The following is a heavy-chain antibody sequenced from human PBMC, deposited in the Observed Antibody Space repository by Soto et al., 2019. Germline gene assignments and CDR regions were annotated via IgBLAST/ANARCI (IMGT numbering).Heavy chain of an antibody. CDR2: ITGNGETT. J-gene: IGHJ4*02. V-gene: IGHV3-23*01. Sequence: PGGSLRLSCAVSGFTFINHAMNWVRQAPGKGLEWVTGITGNGETTNYADSVKGRFTISRDNSKNTLYLQMNSLRAEDTAVYYCAKVDCGSSGCRLIDYWGQGTLVTVSS. CDR3: AKVDCGSSGCRLIDY. CDR1: GFTFINHA. D-gene: IGHD2-2*01.